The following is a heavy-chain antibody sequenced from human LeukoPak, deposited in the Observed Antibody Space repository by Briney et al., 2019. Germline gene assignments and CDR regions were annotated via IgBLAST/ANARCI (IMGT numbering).Heavy chain of an antibody. Sequence: GGSLRLSCAASGFIFSSYSMSWVRQALGKGLEWVSVITGSGKNTYYADSVKGRFTISKDNSKNTVYLQMNDLRVDDTAVYYCAKAASSSWPSYQYGMDVWGQGTTVTVSS. CDR1: GFIFSSYS. CDR2: ITGSGKNT. D-gene: IGHD6-13*01. J-gene: IGHJ6*02. CDR3: AKAASSSWPSYQYGMDV. V-gene: IGHV3-23*01.